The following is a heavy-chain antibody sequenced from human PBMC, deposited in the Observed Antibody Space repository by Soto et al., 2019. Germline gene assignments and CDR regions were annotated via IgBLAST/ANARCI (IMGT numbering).Heavy chain of an antibody. J-gene: IGHJ4*02. CDR2: INAGNGNT. CDR1: GYTFTSYA. Sequence: ASVKVSCKASGYTFTSYAMHWVRQAPGQRLEWMGWINAGNGNTKYSQKFQGRVTITRDTSASTAYMELSSLRSEDTAVYYCAGHYYDSSGYYGGDYWGQGTLVTVSS. CDR3: AGHYYDSSGYYGGDY. V-gene: IGHV1-3*01. D-gene: IGHD3-22*01.